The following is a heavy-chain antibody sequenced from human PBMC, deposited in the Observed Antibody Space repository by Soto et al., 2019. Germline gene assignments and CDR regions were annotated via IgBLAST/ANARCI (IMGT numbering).Heavy chain of an antibody. D-gene: IGHD6-19*01. CDR3: ARGGSSDWQGAFDF. CDR1: RGPLSGYF. Sequence: SETLSLTCTVYRGPLSGYFWTWIRQSPEKGLEWIGKVNHNGRNNYNPSLKSRVTISMDMSKNQFSLKLTSVTAADTAVYYCARGGSSDWQGAFDFWGQGTMVAFS. V-gene: IGHV4-34*01. CDR2: VNHNGRN. J-gene: IGHJ3*01.